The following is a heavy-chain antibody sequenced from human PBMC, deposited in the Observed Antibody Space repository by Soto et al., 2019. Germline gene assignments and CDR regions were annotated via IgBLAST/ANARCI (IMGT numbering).Heavy chain of an antibody. D-gene: IGHD3-16*02. CDR3: AHGTCGGGIDVYYFDY. J-gene: IGHJ4*02. V-gene: IGHV2-5*02. CDR2: IYWDDGK. Sequence: QITLKESGPTLVKPTQTLTLTCTFSRFSLSPSGVGVGWIRQPPGKALEWLALIYWDDGKVYSQSLKSRLTITKDTSKNQVVLKMTNMDSVDTATYYCAHGTCGGGIDVYYFDYWGQGTLVTVSS. CDR1: RFSLSPSGVG.